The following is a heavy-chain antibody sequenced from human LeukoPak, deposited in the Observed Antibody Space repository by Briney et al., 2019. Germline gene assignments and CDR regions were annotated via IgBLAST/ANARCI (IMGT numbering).Heavy chain of an antibody. Sequence: SETLSLTCTVSGGSISSSSYYWGWIRQPPGKGLEWIGSIYYSGSTYYNPSLKSRVTISVDTSKNQFSLKLSSVTAADTAVYYCARVGGIFDSLSPPIDYWGQGTLVTVSS. CDR2: IYYSGST. J-gene: IGHJ4*02. V-gene: IGHV4-39*07. CDR1: GGSISSSSYY. D-gene: IGHD2-15*01. CDR3: ARVGGIFDSLSPPIDY.